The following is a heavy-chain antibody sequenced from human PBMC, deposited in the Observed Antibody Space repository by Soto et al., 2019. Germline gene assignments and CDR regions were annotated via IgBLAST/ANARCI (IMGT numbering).Heavy chain of an antibody. D-gene: IGHD1-26*01. V-gene: IGHV4-61*01. J-gene: IGHJ6*02. CDR2: IYYSGST. Sequence: SETLSLTCTVSGGSVSSGSYYWSWIRQPPGKGLEWIGYIYYSGSTNYTPSLKSRVTISVDTSKKQYSLKLSSVTAADTAGYYCARDPMGATYYYYYGMDVWGQGTTVTVSS. CDR3: ARDPMGATYYYYYGMDV. CDR1: GGSVSSGSYY.